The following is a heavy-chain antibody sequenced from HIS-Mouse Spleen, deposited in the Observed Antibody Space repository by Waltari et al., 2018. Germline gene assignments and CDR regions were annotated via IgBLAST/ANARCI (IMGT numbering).Heavy chain of an antibody. D-gene: IGHD1-26*01. Sequence: QVQLVESGGGVVPPGRSLSPPWPVAGSTFSSYGMHVVRQAPGKGLEWVAVISYDGSNKYYADSVKGRFTISRDNSKNTLYLQMNSLRAEDTAVYYCAKVNSGSYYFDYWGQGTLVTVSS. CDR3: AKVNSGSYYFDY. CDR1: GSTFSSYG. V-gene: IGHV3-30*18. CDR2: ISYDGSNK. J-gene: IGHJ4*02.